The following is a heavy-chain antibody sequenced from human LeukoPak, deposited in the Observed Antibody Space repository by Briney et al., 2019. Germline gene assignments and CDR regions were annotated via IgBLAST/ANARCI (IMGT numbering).Heavy chain of an antibody. D-gene: IGHD3-22*01. Sequence: ASVKVSCKVSGYTLTELSMHWVRQAPGKGREWMGGFGPEDGETIYSQKFQGRVTMTEDTSTDTAYMELSSLRSEDTAVYYCATRLYDSSGKDAFDIWGQGTMVTVSS. CDR2: FGPEDGET. CDR3: ATRLYDSSGKDAFDI. V-gene: IGHV1-24*01. CDR1: GYTLTELS. J-gene: IGHJ3*02.